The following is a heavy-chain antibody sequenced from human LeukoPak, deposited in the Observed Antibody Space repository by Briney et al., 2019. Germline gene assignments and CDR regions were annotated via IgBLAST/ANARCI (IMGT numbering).Heavy chain of an antibody. CDR1: GYTFINHY. J-gene: IGHJ5*01. CDR2: INPSGGST. Sequence: ASVRVSCKASGYTFINHYIHWVRQAPGQGLEWMGIINPSGGSTTYPQKFQGRVTMTRDMSTSTVYMDLSSLRSEDTAVYYCARGGYSSPRGWFDSWGQGTLVTVSS. V-gene: IGHV1-46*01. D-gene: IGHD6-13*01. CDR3: ARGGYSSPRGWFDS.